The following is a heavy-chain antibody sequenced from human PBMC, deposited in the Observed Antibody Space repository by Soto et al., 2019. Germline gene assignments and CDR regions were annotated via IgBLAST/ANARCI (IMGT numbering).Heavy chain of an antibody. CDR2: IYYSGST. D-gene: IGHD3-22*01. Sequence: LSLTYTVSGGSISSSSYYWGWIRQPPGKGLEWIGSIYYSGSTYYNLSLKSRVTISVDTSKNQFSLKLSSVTAADTAVYYCARAHNYDSSGYYLYWGQGTLVTVSS. CDR3: ARAHNYDSSGYYLY. J-gene: IGHJ4*02. V-gene: IGHV4-39*07. CDR1: GGSISSSSYY.